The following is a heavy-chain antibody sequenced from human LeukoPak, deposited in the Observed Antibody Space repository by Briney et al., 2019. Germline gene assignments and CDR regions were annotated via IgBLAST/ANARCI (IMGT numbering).Heavy chain of an antibody. D-gene: IGHD6-13*01. V-gene: IGHV4-34*01. CDR1: GGFFSGYY. Sequence: SETLSLTCAVYGGFFSGYYGSWIPQPPGKGLEWIGEINHSGSTNDNTSRKSRVTVSVDTSRNHFSLKLSTVTAEDPGAYYCASVVKGYSTTEPRWACAIWGQGTMVTVSS. CDR2: INHSGST. J-gene: IGHJ3*02. CDR3: ASVVKGYSTTEPRWACAI.